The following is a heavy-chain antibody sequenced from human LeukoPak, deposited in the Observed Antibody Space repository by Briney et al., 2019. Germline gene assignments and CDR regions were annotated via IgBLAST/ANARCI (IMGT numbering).Heavy chain of an antibody. CDR1: GFGFSCSN. V-gene: IGHV3-21*03. D-gene: IGHD6-19*01. CDR3: ARDRDSSGLYGGADL. J-gene: IGHJ5*02. CDR2: ISSTNGHT. Sequence: GGSLRLSCAASGFGFSCSNMNWVRRAPGKGLEWVSYISSTNGHTYYADSVNGRFTISRDTAKNSLYLQMNSLRVEDTAIYFCARDRDSSGLYGGADLWGQGVLVTVSS.